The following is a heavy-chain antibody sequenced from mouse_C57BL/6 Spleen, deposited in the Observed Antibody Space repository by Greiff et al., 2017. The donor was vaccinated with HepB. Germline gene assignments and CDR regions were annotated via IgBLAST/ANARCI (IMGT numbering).Heavy chain of an antibody. CDR3: ARAVMVTSFAY. D-gene: IGHD2-3*01. V-gene: IGHV1-82*01. CDR2: IYPGDGDT. Sequence: QVHVKQSGPELVKPGASVKISCKASGYAFSSSWMNWVKQRPGKGLEWIGRIYPGDGDTNYNGKFKGKATLTADKSSSTAYMQLSSLTSEDSAVYFCARAVMVTSFAYWGQGTLVTVSA. J-gene: IGHJ3*01. CDR1: GYAFSSSW.